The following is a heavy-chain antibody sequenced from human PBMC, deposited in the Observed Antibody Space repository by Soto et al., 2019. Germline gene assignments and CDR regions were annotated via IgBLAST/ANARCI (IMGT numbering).Heavy chain of an antibody. Sequence: GESLKISCKGSGYSFTSYWIGWVRQMPGKGLEWMGIIYPGDSDTRYSPSFQGQVTISADKSISTAYLQWSSLKASDTAMYYCARASYDSSGYYYVQLDYWGQGTLVTVPQ. CDR3: ARASYDSSGYYYVQLDY. D-gene: IGHD3-22*01. V-gene: IGHV5-51*01. CDR1: GYSFTSYW. J-gene: IGHJ4*02. CDR2: IYPGDSDT.